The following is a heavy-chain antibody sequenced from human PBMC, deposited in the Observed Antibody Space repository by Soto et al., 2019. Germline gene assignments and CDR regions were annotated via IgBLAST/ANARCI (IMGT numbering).Heavy chain of an antibody. D-gene: IGHD3-22*01. Sequence: QVQLVQSGAEVKKPGASVKVSCKASGYTFTSYDINWVRQATGQGLEWMGWMNPNSGNTGYAQKFKGRVTMTRNTSISTAYMGLSSLRSEDTAVYYCARADYYDRSGYLLPCGYWGQGTLVTVSS. J-gene: IGHJ4*02. V-gene: IGHV1-8*01. CDR2: MNPNSGNT. CDR3: ARADYYDRSGYLLPCGY. CDR1: GYTFTSYD.